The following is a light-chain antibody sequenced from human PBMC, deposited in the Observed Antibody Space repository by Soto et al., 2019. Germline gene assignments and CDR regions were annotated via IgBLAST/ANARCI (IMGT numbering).Light chain of an antibody. CDR2: GAS. Sequence: EIGLTQSPGTLSLSPGERATLSCRASQSVSSSYLAWYQQKPGQAPRLLIYGASSRATGIPDRFSGSGSGTDFTLTISRLEPEDFAVYYCQQYGSSPYTFGQGTQLEIQ. CDR3: QQYGSSPYT. J-gene: IGKJ2*01. V-gene: IGKV3-20*01. CDR1: QSVSSSY.